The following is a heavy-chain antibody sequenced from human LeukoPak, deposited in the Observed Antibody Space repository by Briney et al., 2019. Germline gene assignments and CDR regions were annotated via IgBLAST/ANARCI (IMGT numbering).Heavy chain of an antibody. D-gene: IGHD6-13*01. CDR2: ISSSGSTI. J-gene: IGHJ3*02. CDR3: AKLTGYSSSPDAFDI. V-gene: IGHV3-11*01. CDR1: GFTFSDYY. Sequence: TGGSLRLSCAASGFTFSDYYMSWIRQAPGKGLEWVSYISSSGSTIYYADSVKGRFTISRDNAKNSLYLQMNSLRAEDTAVYYCAKLTGYSSSPDAFDIWGQGTMVTVSS.